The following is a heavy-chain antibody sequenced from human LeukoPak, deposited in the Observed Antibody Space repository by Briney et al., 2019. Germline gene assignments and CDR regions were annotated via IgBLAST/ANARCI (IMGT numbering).Heavy chain of an antibody. CDR3: ARATGGAFDI. J-gene: IGHJ3*02. Sequence: SETLSLTCTVSGGSSSSSSYYWGWIRQPPGKGLEWIGSIYYSGSTYYNPSLKSRVTISVDTSKNQFSLKLSSVTAADTAVYYCARATGGAFDIWGQGTMVTVSS. V-gene: IGHV4-39*07. CDR2: IYYSGST. CDR1: GGSSSSSSYY. D-gene: IGHD4-17*01.